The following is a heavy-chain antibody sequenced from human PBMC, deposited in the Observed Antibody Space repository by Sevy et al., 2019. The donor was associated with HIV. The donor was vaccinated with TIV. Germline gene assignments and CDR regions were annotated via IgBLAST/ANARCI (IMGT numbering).Heavy chain of an antibody. Sequence: LSLTCAASGLTFSNYVMSWVRQAPGKGLEWLSVISGSSGTTYAADSVKGRFTISRDNSKNTLYLHMSSLGAEDTAVYYCARNLSPSGAFDIWGQGTSVTVSS. CDR3: ARNLSPSGAFDI. D-gene: IGHD6-25*01. CDR2: ISGSSGTT. CDR1: GLTFSNYV. V-gene: IGHV3-23*01. J-gene: IGHJ3*02.